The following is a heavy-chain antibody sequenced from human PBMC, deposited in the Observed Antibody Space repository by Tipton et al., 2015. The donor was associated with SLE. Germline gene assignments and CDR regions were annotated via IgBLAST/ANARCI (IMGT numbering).Heavy chain of an antibody. CDR2: ISYDGSNK. J-gene: IGHJ3*02. Sequence: SLRLSCGASGLTFSSYAMHWVRQAPGKGLKWVAVISYDGSNKYYADSVKGRFTISRDNSKNTLYLQMNSLRAEDTAVYYCARELAGAFDIWGQGTMVTVSS. D-gene: IGHD6-25*01. CDR1: GLTFSSYA. V-gene: IGHV3-30*04. CDR3: ARELAGAFDI.